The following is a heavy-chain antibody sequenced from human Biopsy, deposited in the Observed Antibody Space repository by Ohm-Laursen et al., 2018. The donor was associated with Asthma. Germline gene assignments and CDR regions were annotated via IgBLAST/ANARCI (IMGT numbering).Heavy chain of an antibody. D-gene: IGHD7-27*01. CDR1: GGSMSSSSYS. J-gene: IGHJ4*02. V-gene: IGHV4-39*01. CDR2: ISYTGNT. CDR3: ARHWNWGSFFDY. Sequence: SETLSLTCTVFGGSMSSSSYSWGWIRQPPGKGLEWIGSISYTGNTDIPSLRSRVTLSVDTSKNNFSLKLTSVTAADTAVFYCARHWNWGSFFDYWGQGMLVTVSS.